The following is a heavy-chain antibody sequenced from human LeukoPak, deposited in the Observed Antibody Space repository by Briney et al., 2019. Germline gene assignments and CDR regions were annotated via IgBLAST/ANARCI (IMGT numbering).Heavy chain of an antibody. Sequence: SETLSLTCAVYGGSFSGYYWSWIRQPPGKGLEWIGEINHSGSTNYNPSLKSRVTISVDRSKNQFSLKLSSVTAADTAVYYCASMKVATLNFDYWGQGTLVSVSS. CDR3: ASMKVATLNFDY. CDR1: GGSFSGYY. D-gene: IGHD5-12*01. V-gene: IGHV4-34*01. J-gene: IGHJ4*02. CDR2: INHSGST.